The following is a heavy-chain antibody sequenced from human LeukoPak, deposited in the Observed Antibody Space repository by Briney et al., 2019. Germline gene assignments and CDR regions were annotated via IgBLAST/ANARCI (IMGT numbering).Heavy chain of an antibody. CDR1: GGSISDYV. D-gene: IGHD2-2*01. CDR3: ARSGAFCSGDICYAVHLDL. V-gene: IGHV4-4*09. J-gene: IGHJ2*01. CDR2: IYDSGYT. Sequence: SETLSLTCTVSGGSISDYVWSWIRQSPGKGLEWIGYIYDSGYTNYNPSLDSRVAISVDASKKHFSLRLSSVTAADTAVYYCARSGAFCSGDICYAVHLDLWGRGTLVTVSS.